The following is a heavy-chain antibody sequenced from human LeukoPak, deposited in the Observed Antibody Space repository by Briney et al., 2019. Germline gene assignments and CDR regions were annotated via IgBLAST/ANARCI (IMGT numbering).Heavy chain of an antibody. CDR1: GFTFSSNY. CDR2: IYSGGST. D-gene: IGHD3-22*01. Sequence: GGSLRLSCAASGFTFSSNYMSWVRQAPGKGLEWVSVIYSGGSTYYADSVKGRFTISRDNSKNTLYLQMNSLRAEDTAVYYCARDSGGYYYDSSVRAFDIWGQGTMVTVSS. J-gene: IGHJ3*02. V-gene: IGHV3-66*01. CDR3: ARDSGGYYYDSSVRAFDI.